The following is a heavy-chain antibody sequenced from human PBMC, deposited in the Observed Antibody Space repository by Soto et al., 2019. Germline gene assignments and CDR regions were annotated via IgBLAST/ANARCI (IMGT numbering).Heavy chain of an antibody. Sequence: QVQLVESGGGVVQPGRXLRLXXXXSXFTFSSYGMHWVRQAPGKGLEWVAIISYDGNYKHHADSVKGRFTISRDNSKNTLYLQMNSLRAEDTAVYYCGKVSTYYYDSTFDFWGQGTLVTVSS. CDR1: XFTFSSYG. CDR3: GKVSTYYYDSTFDF. V-gene: IGHV3-30*18. D-gene: IGHD3-22*01. CDR2: ISYDGNYK. J-gene: IGHJ4*02.